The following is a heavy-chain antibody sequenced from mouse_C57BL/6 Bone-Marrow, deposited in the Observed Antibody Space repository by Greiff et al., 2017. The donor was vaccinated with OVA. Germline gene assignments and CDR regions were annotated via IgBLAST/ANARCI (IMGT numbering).Heavy chain of an antibody. CDR2: SRNKANDYTT. Sequence: EVTVVESGGGLVQSGRSLRLSCATSGFTFSDFYMEWVRQAPGKGLEWIAASRNKANDYTTEYSASVKGRFIVSRDTSQSILYLQMNALRAEDTAIYYGARDAKDDYDHYAMDYWGQGTSVTVSS. CDR1: GFTFSDFY. V-gene: IGHV7-1*01. CDR3: ARDAKDDYDHYAMDY. J-gene: IGHJ4*01. D-gene: IGHD2-4*01.